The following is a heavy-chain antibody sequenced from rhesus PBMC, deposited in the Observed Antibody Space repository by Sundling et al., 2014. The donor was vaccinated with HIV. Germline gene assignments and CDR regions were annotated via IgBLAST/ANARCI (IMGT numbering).Heavy chain of an antibody. CDR2: IYWDDDK. D-gene: IGHD6-31*01. V-gene: IGHV2S1*01. Sequence: QVTLKESGSALVKPTQTLTLTCTFSGFSLSTNGMGVGWIRQPPGKTLEWLAHIYWDDDKRYTTSLKSRLTISKDTSKNQVVLTMTNMDPVDTATYYCARVRSSGWPDFDYWGQGVLVTVSS. J-gene: IGHJ4*01. CDR3: ARVRSSGWPDFDY. CDR1: GFSLSTNGMG.